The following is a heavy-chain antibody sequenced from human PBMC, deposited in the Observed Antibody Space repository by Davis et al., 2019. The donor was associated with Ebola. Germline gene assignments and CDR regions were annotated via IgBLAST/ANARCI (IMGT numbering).Heavy chain of an antibody. J-gene: IGHJ4*02. D-gene: IGHD6-19*01. V-gene: IGHV3-23*01. CDR3: AKDTGYSSGWYYFDY. Sequence: GESLKISCAASGFTFSNYAMSWVRQAPGKGLEWVSGISRSGATTYYADSVKGRFTISRDNSKNTLYLQMNSLRAEDTAVYYCAKDTGYSSGWYYFDYWGQGTLVTVSS. CDR2: ISRSGATT. CDR1: GFTFSNYA.